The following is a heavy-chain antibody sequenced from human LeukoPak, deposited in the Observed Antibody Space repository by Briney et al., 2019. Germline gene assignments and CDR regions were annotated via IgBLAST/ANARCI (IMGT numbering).Heavy chain of an antibody. CDR2: FDPEDGET. V-gene: IGHV1-24*01. Sequence: ASVKVSCKVSGYTLTELSMHWVRQAPGKGLEWMGGFDPEDGETIYAQKFQGRVTMTEGTSTDTAYMELSSLRSEDTAVYYCASSGSYYAAFDIWGQGTMVTVSS. CDR1: GYTLTELS. D-gene: IGHD1-26*01. CDR3: ASSGSYYAAFDI. J-gene: IGHJ3*02.